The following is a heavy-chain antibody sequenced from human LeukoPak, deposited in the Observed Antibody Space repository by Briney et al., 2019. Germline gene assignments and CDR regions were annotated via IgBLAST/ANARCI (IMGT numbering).Heavy chain of an antibody. CDR3: ARPLMYYYGSETYFWLDP. Sequence: GGSLRLSCAASGFTFTTYWIGWVRQAPGKGLECVANIKQDGSEQYYVDSVKGRFTISRDNAKNSLSLQMNSLRAEDTAMYYCARPLMYYYGSETYFWLDPWGQGTLVTVSS. CDR2: IKQDGSEQ. D-gene: IGHD3-10*01. V-gene: IGHV3-7*01. J-gene: IGHJ5*02. CDR1: GFTFTTYW.